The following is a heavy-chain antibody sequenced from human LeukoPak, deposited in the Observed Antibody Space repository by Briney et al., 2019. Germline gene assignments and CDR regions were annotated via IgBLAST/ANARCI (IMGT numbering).Heavy chain of an antibody. J-gene: IGHJ6*02. V-gene: IGHV3-11*01. CDR3: ARSGAYYYDSWLLVDV. Sequence: GGSLRLSCAASGFTFSDYYMSWIRQAPGKGLEWVSYISSSGSTIYYADSVKGRFTISRDNAKNSLYLQMNSLRAEDTAVYYCARSGAYYYDSWLLVDVWGQGTTVTVSS. CDR2: ISSSGSTI. CDR1: GFTFSDYY. D-gene: IGHD3-3*01.